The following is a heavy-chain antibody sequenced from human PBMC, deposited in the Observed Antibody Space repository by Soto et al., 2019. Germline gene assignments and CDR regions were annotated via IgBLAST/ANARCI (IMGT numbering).Heavy chain of an antibody. J-gene: IGHJ4*02. CDR2: IDPSDSYT. V-gene: IGHV5-10-1*01. CDR3: ARWDYDYVWGSQNLDY. D-gene: IGHD3-16*01. CDR1: GYSFISYW. Sequence: GESLKISCKGSGYSFISYWISWVRQMLGKGLEWMGRIDPSDSYTNYSPSFQGHVTISADTSINTVYLQWSSLKASDTAIYYCARWDYDYVWGSQNLDYWGQGTLVTVSS.